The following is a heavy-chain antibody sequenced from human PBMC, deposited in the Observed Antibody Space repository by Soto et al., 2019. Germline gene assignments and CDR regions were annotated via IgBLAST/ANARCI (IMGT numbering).Heavy chain of an antibody. CDR3: ARPRDGHKGKNYYGMDV. V-gene: IGHV5-51*01. CDR1: GYSFNIYW. CDR2: TYPGDSDT. Sequence: GESLKISCKASGYSFNIYWIGWVRQMPGKGLEWMGITYPGDSDTRYSPSFQGQVTISADKSISTAYLQWSSLKASDTAMYYCARPRDGHKGKNYYGMDVWGQGTTVTVSS. J-gene: IGHJ6*02.